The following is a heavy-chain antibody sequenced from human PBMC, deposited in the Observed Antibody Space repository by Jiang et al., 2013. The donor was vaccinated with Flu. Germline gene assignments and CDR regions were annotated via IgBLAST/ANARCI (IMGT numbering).Heavy chain of an antibody. D-gene: IGHD3-22*01. V-gene: IGHV1-2*02. CDR3: ARVYYYDSTAYYFDY. Sequence: INTNSGDTNSAQKFQGRVTMTSDTSINTAYMELSRLTSEDTAVYYCARVYYYDSTAYYFDYWGPGTLVTVSS. CDR2: INTNSGDT. J-gene: IGHJ4*02.